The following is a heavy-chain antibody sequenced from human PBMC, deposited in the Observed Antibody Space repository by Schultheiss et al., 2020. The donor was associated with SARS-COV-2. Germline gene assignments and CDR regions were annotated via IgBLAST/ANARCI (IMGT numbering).Heavy chain of an antibody. D-gene: IGHD3-22*01. J-gene: IGHJ4*02. Sequence: GGSLRLSCAASGFTFSSYGMHWVRQAPGKGLEWVAVISYDGSNKYYADSVKGRFTISRDNSKNTLYLHMNSLRAEDTAVYYCARGQGPGVYYYDSSGYQAGLYWGQGTLVTVSS. CDR3: ARGQGPGVYYYDSSGYQAGLY. CDR1: GFTFSSYG. CDR2: ISYDGSNK. V-gene: IGHV3-30*03.